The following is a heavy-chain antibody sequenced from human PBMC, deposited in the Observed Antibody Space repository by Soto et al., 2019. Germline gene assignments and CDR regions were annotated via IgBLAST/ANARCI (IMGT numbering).Heavy chain of an antibody. Sequence: QAQLVQSGGEVKKPGASVRVSCKPSGYAFTNYGISWVRQAPGQGLEWMGWVSGYSGDTNYAQKFQGRVAMTTDTSKSTAYMELGSLRSDDTAVYYCARAPRVVTPATGIRDFDYWGQGTPVTVSS. CDR3: ARAPRVVTPATGIRDFDY. D-gene: IGHD3-16*02. J-gene: IGHJ4*02. CDR1: GYAFTNYG. V-gene: IGHV1-18*01. CDR2: VSGYSGDT.